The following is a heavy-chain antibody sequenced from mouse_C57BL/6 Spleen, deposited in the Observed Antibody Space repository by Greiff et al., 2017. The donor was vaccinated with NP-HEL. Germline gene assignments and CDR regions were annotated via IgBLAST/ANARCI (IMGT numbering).Heavy chain of an antibody. V-gene: IGHV1-18*01. J-gene: IGHJ1*03. CDR3: ARRGYYYGSSPYYCYFDV. Sequence: EVQLQQSGPELVKPGASVKIPCKASGYTFTDYNMDWVKQSHGKSLEWIGDINPNNGGTIYNQKFKGKATLTVDKSSSTAYMELRSLTSEDTAVYYCARRGYYYGSSPYYCYFDVWGTGTTVTVSS. CDR1: GYTFTDYN. CDR2: INPNNGGT. D-gene: IGHD1-1*01.